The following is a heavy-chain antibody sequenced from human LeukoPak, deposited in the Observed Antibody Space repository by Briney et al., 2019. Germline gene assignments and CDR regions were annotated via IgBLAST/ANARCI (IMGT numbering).Heavy chain of an antibody. V-gene: IGHV1-69*13. Sequence: GASVKVSCKASGGTFSSYAISWVRQAPGQGLEWMGGIIPIFGTANYAQKFQGRVTITADESTNTAYMELSSLRSEDTAVYYCARDNSGFTMIDDWGQGTLVTVSS. D-gene: IGHD3-22*01. CDR1: GGTFSSYA. CDR3: ARDNSGFTMIDD. CDR2: IIPIFGTA. J-gene: IGHJ4*02.